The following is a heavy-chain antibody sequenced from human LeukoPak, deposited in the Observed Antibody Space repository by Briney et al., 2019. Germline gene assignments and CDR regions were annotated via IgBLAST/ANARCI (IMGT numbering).Heavy chain of an antibody. J-gene: IGHJ4*02. Sequence: PGGSLRLSCAASGFAFSSYWMSWVRQAPGKGLEWVANIRPDGSEKDYVDSVKGRFTISRDNSRNTLYLQMNSLRAEDTAVYYCAKGGGYDSSWDYHFDYWGQGTLVTVSS. CDR1: GFAFSSYW. V-gene: IGHV3-7*05. D-gene: IGHD5-12*01. CDR2: IRPDGSEK. CDR3: AKGGGYDSSWDYHFDY.